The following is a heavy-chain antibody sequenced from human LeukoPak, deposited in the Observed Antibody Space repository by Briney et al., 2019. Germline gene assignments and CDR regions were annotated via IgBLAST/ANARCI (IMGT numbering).Heavy chain of an antibody. CDR1: GFTFSSYA. CDR3: ARDRAVYGDYGNAFDI. V-gene: IGHV3-23*01. D-gene: IGHD4-17*01. CDR2: ISGSGGST. Sequence: PGGSLRLSCAASGFTFSSYAMSWVRQAPGKGLEWVSAISGSGGSTYYADSVKGRFTISRDNSKNTLYLQMNSLRAEDTAVYYCARDRAVYGDYGNAFDIWGQGTMVTVSS. J-gene: IGHJ3*02.